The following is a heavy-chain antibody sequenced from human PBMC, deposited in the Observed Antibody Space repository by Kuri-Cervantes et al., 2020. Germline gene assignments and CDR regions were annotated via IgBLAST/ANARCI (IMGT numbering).Heavy chain of an antibody. D-gene: IGHD6-19*01. J-gene: IGHJ4*02. CDR2: IYQSGSA. Sequence: SETLSLTCAISGYSISSAYYWGWIRQPPGKGLEWIGSIYQSGSAYYNPSLQSRVTISVDKSKNQFSLKLSSVTAADTAVYYCARGTAVAGTIDYWGQGTPVTVSS. V-gene: IGHV4-38-2*01. CDR3: ARGTAVAGTIDY. CDR1: GYSISSAYY.